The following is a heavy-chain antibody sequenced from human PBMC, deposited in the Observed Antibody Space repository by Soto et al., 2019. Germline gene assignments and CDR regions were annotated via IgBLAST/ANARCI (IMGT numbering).Heavy chain of an antibody. V-gene: IGHV3-9*01. CDR3: AKGAGEWLPYPFDI. D-gene: IGHD3-16*01. Sequence: GGSLRLSCAASGFTFDDYAMHWVRQAPGKGLEWVSGISWNSGSIGYADSVKGRFTISRDNAKNSLYLQMNSLRAEDTALYYCAKGAGEWLPYPFDIWGQGTMVTVSS. CDR1: GFTFDDYA. CDR2: ISWNSGSI. J-gene: IGHJ3*02.